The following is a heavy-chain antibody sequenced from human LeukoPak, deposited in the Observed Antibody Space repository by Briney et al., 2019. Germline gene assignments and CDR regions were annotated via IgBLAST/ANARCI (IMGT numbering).Heavy chain of an antibody. J-gene: IGHJ4*02. V-gene: IGHV1-2*02. D-gene: IGHD4-11*01. CDR3: ARLEGTTATRGD. CDR2: IKPNSGGT. CDR1: GYTFAAYY. Sequence: GASVKVSCKASGYTFAAYYVHWMRQAPRQGLEWMGFIKPNSGGTLYAQMFQGRVTMTRDTSISTAYMELSRLTSDDTAVYYCARLEGTTATRGDWGQGTLVTVSS.